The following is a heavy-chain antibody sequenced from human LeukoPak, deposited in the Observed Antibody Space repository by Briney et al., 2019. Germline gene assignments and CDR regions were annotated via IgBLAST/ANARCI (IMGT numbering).Heavy chain of an antibody. CDR2: INYSGST. CDR3: ARYGYCRSTSCYSVYYGMDV. CDR1: GGSISSYY. Sequence: SETLSLTCTVSGGSISSYYWSWIRQPPGKGLEWIGYINYSGSTNYNPSLKSRVTISVDTSKNQFSLKLSSVTAADTAVYYCARYGYCRSTSCYSVYYGMDVWGQGTTVTVSS. J-gene: IGHJ6*02. D-gene: IGHD2-2*01. V-gene: IGHV4-59*08.